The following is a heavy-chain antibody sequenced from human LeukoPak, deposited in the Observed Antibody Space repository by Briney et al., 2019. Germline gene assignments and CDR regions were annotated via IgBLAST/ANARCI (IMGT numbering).Heavy chain of an antibody. CDR3: AKGGMGVAAPLLDH. CDR2: INPKIGGT. CDR1: GYTFSGYY. J-gene: IGHJ4*02. D-gene: IGHD2-15*01. Sequence: GASVTVSCKSSGYTFSGYYMHWLRQAPGQGLEWMGWINPKIGGTIYAQTFQGRVTMTGDTSISTAYMDLSRLTSDDTAVYYCAKGGMGVAAPLLDHWGQGTLVTVSS. V-gene: IGHV1-2*02.